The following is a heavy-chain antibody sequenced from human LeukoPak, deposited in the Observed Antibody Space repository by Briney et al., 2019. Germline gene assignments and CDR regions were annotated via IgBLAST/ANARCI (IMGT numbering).Heavy chain of an antibody. CDR2: INPNSGGT. J-gene: IGHJ3*02. Sequence: GASVKVSCKASGYTFTGYYMHWVRQAPGQGLEWMGRINPNSGGTNYAQKFQGKVTMTRDTSISTAYMELSRLRSDDTAVHYCARVRYCGGDCDSDKEWAFDIWGQGTMVTVSS. CDR1: GYTFTGYY. CDR3: ARVRYCGGDCDSDKEWAFDI. V-gene: IGHV1-2*06. D-gene: IGHD2-21*02.